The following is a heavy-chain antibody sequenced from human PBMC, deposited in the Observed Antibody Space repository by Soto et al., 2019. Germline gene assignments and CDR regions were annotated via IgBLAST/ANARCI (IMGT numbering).Heavy chain of an antibody. D-gene: IGHD3-22*01. J-gene: IGHJ4*02. V-gene: IGHV3-33*01. CDR3: ARAGYYDSSGYVY. CDR1: GFTFSSYG. CDR2: IWYDGSNK. Sequence: GGSLRLSCAASGFTFSSYGMHWVRQAPGEGLEWVAVIWYDGSNKYYADSVKGRFTISRDNSKNTLYLQMNSLRAEDTVVYYCARAGYYDSSGYVYWGQGTLVTVS.